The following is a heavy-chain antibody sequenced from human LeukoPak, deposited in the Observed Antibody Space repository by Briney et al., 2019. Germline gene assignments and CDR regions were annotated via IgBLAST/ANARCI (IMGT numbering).Heavy chain of an antibody. V-gene: IGHV1-18*01. CDR2: ISAYNGNT. CDR3: ARDFVELELRYYYYGMDV. Sequence: GASVKVSCKASGYTFTSYGISWVRQAPGQGLEWMGWISAYNGNTNYAQKLQGRVTMTTDTSTSTAYMELRSLRSDDTAVYYCARDFVELELRYYYYGMDVWGQGTTVTVSS. D-gene: IGHD1-7*01. J-gene: IGHJ6*02. CDR1: GYTFTSYG.